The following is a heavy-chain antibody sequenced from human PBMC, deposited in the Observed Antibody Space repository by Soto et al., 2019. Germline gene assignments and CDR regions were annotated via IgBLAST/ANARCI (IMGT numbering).Heavy chain of an antibody. CDR3: EKDQVRSIRATYYYMDV. CDR2: INAGNGNT. J-gene: IGHJ6*03. CDR1: GYTFTSYA. Sequence: GASVKVSCKASGYTFTSYAMHWVRQAPGQRLEWMGWINAGNGNTKYSQKLQGRVTITRDTSASTAYMELRSLRSEDTAVYYCEKDQVRSIRATYYYMDVWGKGTTVKVS. V-gene: IGHV1-3*01. D-gene: IGHD2-2*02.